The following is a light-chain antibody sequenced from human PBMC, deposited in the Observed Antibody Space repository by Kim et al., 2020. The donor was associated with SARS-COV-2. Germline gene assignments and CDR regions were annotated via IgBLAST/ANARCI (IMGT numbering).Light chain of an antibody. CDR1: QTVQCN. J-gene: IGKJ4*01. V-gene: IGKV3D-15*01. CDR3: QQYDNWPIT. CDR2: GAS. Sequence: GAPGETATLSRRASQTVQCNCAWYQQKPGQAPRVRIYGASTRAPGIPARFSGSGSETEFTLTISSLQAEDLGTYFCQQYDNWPITFGGGTKVDIK.